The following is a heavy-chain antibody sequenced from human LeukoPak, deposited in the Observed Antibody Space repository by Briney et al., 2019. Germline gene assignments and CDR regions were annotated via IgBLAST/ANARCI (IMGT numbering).Heavy chain of an antibody. J-gene: IGHJ4*02. V-gene: IGHV5-10-1*01. CDR2: IDPSDSYT. D-gene: IGHD5-24*01. CDR3: ARHNSGGFRDGYNPYEY. Sequence: PGESLKISCNGSGYSFTSYWISWVRQMPGKGLELMRRIDPSDSYTNYRSSFQGHVTISADKSISTAYLQRSSQKASDTAMYYCARHNSGGFRDGYNPYEYWGRGTLVTVSS. CDR1: GYSFTSYW.